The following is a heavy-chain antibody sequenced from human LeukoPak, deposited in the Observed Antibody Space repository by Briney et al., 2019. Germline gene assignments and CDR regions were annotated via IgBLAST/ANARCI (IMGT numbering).Heavy chain of an antibody. V-gene: IGHV1-2*02. CDR1: GYTFTDYF. D-gene: IGHD2-15*01. CDR3: TRYCSGDNCLPFDY. CDR2: FSPSSGDT. J-gene: IGHJ4*02. Sequence: ASVKVSCEASGYTFTDYFIHWVRQAPGQGLEWMGWFSPSSGDTNYAQKFQGRVAVTRDTSISTAYMELSGLTSDDTAVYYCTRYCSGDNCLPFDYWGQGTLVTVSS.